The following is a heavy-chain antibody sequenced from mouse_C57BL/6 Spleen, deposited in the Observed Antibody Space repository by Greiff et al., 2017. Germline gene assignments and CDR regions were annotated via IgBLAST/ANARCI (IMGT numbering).Heavy chain of an antibody. D-gene: IGHD5-2*01. CDR3: AREYVTYYPMDY. V-gene: IGHV1-82*01. CDR1: GYAFSSSW. Sequence: QVQLQQSGPELVKPGASVKISCKASGYAFSSSWMNWVKQRPGKGLEWIGRIYPGDGDTNYNGKFKGKATLTADKSSSTAYMQHSSLTSEDSAVYFCAREYVTYYPMDYWGQGTTVTVSS. J-gene: IGHJ4*01. CDR2: IYPGDGDT.